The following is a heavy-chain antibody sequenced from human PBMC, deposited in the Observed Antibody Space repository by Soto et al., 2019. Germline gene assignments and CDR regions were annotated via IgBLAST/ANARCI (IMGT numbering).Heavy chain of an antibody. D-gene: IGHD3-16*01. CDR2: VNSDGSST. V-gene: IGHV3-74*01. CDR3: TRDKAYSYAV. J-gene: IGHJ4*02. CDR1: GFDFSNAW. Sequence: EVQLVESGGGLVQPGGSLRLSCAASGFDFSNAWMHWVRQAPGKGLVWVSHVNSDGSSTTYADSVKGRFTISRDNAKNKVYLQMNSLRVEDTAVYYCTRDKAYSYAVWGQGTLVTVSS.